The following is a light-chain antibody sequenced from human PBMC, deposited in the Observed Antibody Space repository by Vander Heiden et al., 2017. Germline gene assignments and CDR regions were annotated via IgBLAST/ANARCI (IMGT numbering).Light chain of an antibody. Sequence: QSALTQPRPVSGSPGQSVAISCTGSSSDVGGYNYVSWYQQHPGKAPKLMIYDVTKRPSGVPDRFSGSKSGNTASLTISGLQAEDEADYYCCSYGGGNSFDVLFGGGTKLTVL. CDR1: SSDVGGYNY. V-gene: IGLV2-11*01. J-gene: IGLJ2*01. CDR3: CSYGGGNSFDVL. CDR2: DVT.